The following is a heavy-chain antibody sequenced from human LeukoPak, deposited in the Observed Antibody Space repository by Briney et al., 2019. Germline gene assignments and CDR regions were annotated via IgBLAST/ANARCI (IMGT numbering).Heavy chain of an antibody. J-gene: IGHJ4*02. V-gene: IGHV3-7*01. Sequence: GGALRLSCAASGFTFSSYWMSWVRQAPGKGLEWVANIKEDGSETYYLDSVKGRFTISRDNAKSSLYLQMSGLRAEDTAVYYCARVDGSSSCPDYWGQGILVTVSS. D-gene: IGHD6-13*01. CDR3: ARVDGSSSCPDY. CDR1: GFTFSSYW. CDR2: IKEDGSET.